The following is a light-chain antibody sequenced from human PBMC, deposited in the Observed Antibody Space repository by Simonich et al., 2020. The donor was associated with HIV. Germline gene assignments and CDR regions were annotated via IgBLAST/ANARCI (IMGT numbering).Light chain of an antibody. CDR2: GAS. J-gene: IGKJ2*01. V-gene: IGKV3-15*01. Sequence: EIVMTQSPATLSVSPGERATLSCRASQSVSNKLAWYQQKLGQAPRLLIYGASTRATGTPARFSGRGSGTEFTLTITSMQSEDFAVYYCQQYNNWPLLFGQGTKLEIK. CDR1: QSVSNK. CDR3: QQYNNWPLL.